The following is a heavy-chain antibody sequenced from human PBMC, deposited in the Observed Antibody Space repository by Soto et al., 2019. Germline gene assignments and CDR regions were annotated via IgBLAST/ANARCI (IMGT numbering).Heavy chain of an antibody. D-gene: IGHD3-3*01. CDR3: ARTRMEWALYFDN. J-gene: IGHJ4*02. CDR2: ISSSSRTI. V-gene: IGHV3-48*01. CDR1: GFTFSDSG. Sequence: EVQLVESGGGLIQPGGSLRLSCEASGFTFSDSGMNWVRRAPGKGLEWISYISSSSRTIYYAASVEGRFTISRDNVRNSVHLQMNNRRGEDTGVYYCARTRMEWALYFDNWGLGALVTVSS.